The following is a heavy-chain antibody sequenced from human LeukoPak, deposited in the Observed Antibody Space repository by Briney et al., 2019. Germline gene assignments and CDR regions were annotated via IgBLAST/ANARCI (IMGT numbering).Heavy chain of an antibody. CDR3: ARGSSGYYVPAEYFQH. CDR1: GFTFSDYY. D-gene: IGHD3-22*01. J-gene: IGHJ1*01. Sequence: GGSLRLSCAASGFTFSDYYMTWVRQAPGKGLEWVSYISSSGSTIYYADSVKGRFTISRDNAKNSLYLQMNSLRAEDTAVYYCARGSSGYYVPAEYFQHWGQGTLVTVSS. CDR2: ISSSGSTI. V-gene: IGHV3-11*01.